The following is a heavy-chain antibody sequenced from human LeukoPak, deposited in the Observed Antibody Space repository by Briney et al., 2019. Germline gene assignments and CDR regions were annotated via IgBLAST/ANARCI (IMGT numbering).Heavy chain of an antibody. V-gene: IGHV4-59*01. D-gene: IGHD2-2*01. CDR1: GGSIDSYY. CDR3: ARVYQSAEYYFDY. Sequence: SETLSLTCTVSGGSIDSYYWSWSRQPPGKGLEWIGYISYTGSTDYHPSLKSRVTISLDTSKNQFSLKLTSVTAADTAVYYCARVYQSAEYYFDYWGQGNLVSVSS. CDR2: ISYTGST. J-gene: IGHJ4*02.